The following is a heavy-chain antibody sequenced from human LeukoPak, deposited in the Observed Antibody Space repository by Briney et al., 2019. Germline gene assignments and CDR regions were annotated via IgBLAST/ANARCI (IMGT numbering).Heavy chain of an antibody. J-gene: IGHJ4*02. CDR1: GFTFSTYW. CDR2: INSDGSNT. D-gene: IGHD2-2*01. Sequence: GGSLRLSCAASGFTFSTYWMHWGRQAPGKGLGWVSRINSDGSNTSNADSVKGRFTISRDNAKNTLYLQMNSLRAEDTAVYYCARERRLYCSSTSCYEDFDYWGQGTLVTVSS. CDR3: ARERRLYCSSTSCYEDFDY. V-gene: IGHV3-74*01.